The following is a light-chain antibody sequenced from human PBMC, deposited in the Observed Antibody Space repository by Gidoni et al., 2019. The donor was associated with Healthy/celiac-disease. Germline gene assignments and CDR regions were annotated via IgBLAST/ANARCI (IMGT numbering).Light chain of an antibody. CDR1: QSVLYSSNNKNY. J-gene: IGKJ1*01. CDR3: QQYYSTPWT. CDR2: WAS. V-gene: IGKV4-1*01. Sequence: DILITQSPYSLAVSLGERATINCKSSQSVLYSSNNKNYLAWYQQKPGQPPKLLIYWASTRESGVPDRFSGSGSGTDFTLTISSLQAEDVAVYYCQQYYSTPWTFGQGTKVEIK.